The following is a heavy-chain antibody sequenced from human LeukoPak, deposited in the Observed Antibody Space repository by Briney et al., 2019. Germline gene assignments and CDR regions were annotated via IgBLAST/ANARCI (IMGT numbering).Heavy chain of an antibody. CDR2: IDPNSGGT. CDR3: ARDPSTRYYTDY. D-gene: IGHD2-2*01. J-gene: IGHJ4*02. CDR1: GYTFTGYY. V-gene: IGHV1-2*02. Sequence: GASVKVSCKASGYTFTGYYMHWVRQAPGQGLEWMGWIDPNSGGTNYAQTFQGRVTMTRDTSIRTAYMELSRLRSADTAVYYCARDPSTRYYTDYWGQGTLVTVSS.